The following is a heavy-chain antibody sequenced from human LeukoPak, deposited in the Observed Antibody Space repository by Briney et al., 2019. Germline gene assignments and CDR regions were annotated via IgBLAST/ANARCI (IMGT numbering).Heavy chain of an antibody. CDR1: GGSVSGDY. Sequence: PSETLSLTCAVYGGSVSGDYWSWIRQPPGKALEWIGEINHSGSTNYNPSLKSRVAISVDTSKNQFSLKLSSVTAADTAVYYCARGRSWEGDWFDHWGQGTLVTVSS. CDR3: ARGRSWEGDWFDH. J-gene: IGHJ5*02. V-gene: IGHV4-34*01. D-gene: IGHD6-13*01. CDR2: INHSGST.